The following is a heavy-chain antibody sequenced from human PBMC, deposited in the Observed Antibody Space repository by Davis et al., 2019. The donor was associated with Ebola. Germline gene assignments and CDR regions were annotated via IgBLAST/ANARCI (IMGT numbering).Heavy chain of an antibody. J-gene: IGHJ6*03. CDR3: AFPRGKIAYYYYYMDV. Sequence: PGGSLRPSCTASGFTFSSYAMHWVRQLPDKGLEWVAVISNDGYDKTYGESLKCRFTISRDNSKHTLYLQMNGLRAEDTAVYYCAFPRGKIAYYYYYMDVWGKGTSVTVSS. D-gene: IGHD2/OR15-2a*01. V-gene: IGHV3-30-3*01. CDR2: ISNDGYDK. CDR1: GFTFSSYA.